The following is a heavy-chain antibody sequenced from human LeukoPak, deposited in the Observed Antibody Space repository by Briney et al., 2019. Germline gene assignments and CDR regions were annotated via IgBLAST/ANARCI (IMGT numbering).Heavy chain of an antibody. D-gene: IGHD4-23*01. Sequence: SETLSLTCTVSAASIRTSYWSWIRHHPGKRLERLGSIHNRVTSNDNSSLKCRLAISGHTSKNRICRKLNSATSADTAVYYCALWRGYGGYFAYWGQGSLVTASS. V-gene: IGHV4-59*01. CDR1: AASIRTSY. J-gene: IGHJ4*02. CDR3: ALWRGYGGYFAY. CDR2: IHNRVTS.